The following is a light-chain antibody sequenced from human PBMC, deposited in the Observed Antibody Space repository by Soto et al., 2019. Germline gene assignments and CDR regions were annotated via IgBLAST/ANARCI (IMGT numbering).Light chain of an antibody. V-gene: IGKV1-33*01. CDR2: DAT. CDR3: QQYDNLFT. Sequence: DIQMTQSPSSLSASVGDRVTITCQASQDISNYLNWYQHKPGKAPKLLINDATNLETGVPSRFSGSGSGTDFTFNISSLQPEDIATYFCQQYDNLFTFGGGTKVEIK. CDR1: QDISNY. J-gene: IGKJ4*01.